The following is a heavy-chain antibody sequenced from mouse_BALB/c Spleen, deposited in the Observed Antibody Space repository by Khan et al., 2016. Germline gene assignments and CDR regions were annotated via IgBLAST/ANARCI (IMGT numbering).Heavy chain of an antibody. Sequence: EVELVESGGCLVKPGGSLNLSCAASGFTFSSYAMSWVRQTPAKRLECVASISSGGNTFYPDSLKGRFTISRDNARNILYLQMSSLRSEDTAMYYCTRGVTTVVDYFDYWGQGTTLTVSS. V-gene: IGHV5-6-5*01. CDR2: ISSGGNT. J-gene: IGHJ2*01. CDR1: GFTFSSYA. CDR3: TRGVTTVVDYFDY. D-gene: IGHD1-1*01.